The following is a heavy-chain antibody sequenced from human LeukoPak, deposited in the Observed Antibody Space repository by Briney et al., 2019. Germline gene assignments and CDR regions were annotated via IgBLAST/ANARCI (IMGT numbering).Heavy chain of an antibody. Sequence: PGGSLRLSCAASGFTFSSYAMSWVRQAPGKGLEWVSAISGSGGSTYYTDSVKGRFTVSRDNSKNTLYLQMNSLRAEDTAVYYCAKNGFTPQMVRGVPYYFDYWGQGTLVTVSS. CDR2: ISGSGGST. CDR3: AKNGFTPQMVRGVPYYFDY. J-gene: IGHJ4*02. V-gene: IGHV3-23*01. D-gene: IGHD3-10*01. CDR1: GFTFSSYA.